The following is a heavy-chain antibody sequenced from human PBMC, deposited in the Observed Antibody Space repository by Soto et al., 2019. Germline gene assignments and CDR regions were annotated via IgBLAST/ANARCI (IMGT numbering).Heavy chain of an antibody. D-gene: IGHD1-26*01. J-gene: IGHJ5*02. CDR2: ISAYNGNT. CDR3: ARVVGALGHWFDP. CDR1: GYTFTSYG. Sequence: QVQLEQSGAEVKKPGASVKVSCKASGYTFTSYGISWVRQAPGQGLEWMGRISAYNGNTNYAQKLQGRVTTTTDTSPSTAYMELSSLRSDDTAVYSCARVVGALGHWFDPWGQGTLVTVSS. V-gene: IGHV1-18*01.